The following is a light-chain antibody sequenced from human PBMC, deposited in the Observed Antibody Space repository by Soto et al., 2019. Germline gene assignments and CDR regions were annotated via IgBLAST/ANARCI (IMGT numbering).Light chain of an antibody. J-gene: IGKJ2*01. CDR3: QQYGVPPFN. V-gene: IGKV3-20*01. Sequence: EIVLTQSPGALSLSPGEGATLSCRASQAVISGYLAWYQQKPGQVPRLLMYGVSSRPTGISDRFSGSGSGTEFTLTITRLEPEDFALYYCQQYGVPPFNFGQGTKLQIK. CDR2: GVS. CDR1: QAVISGY.